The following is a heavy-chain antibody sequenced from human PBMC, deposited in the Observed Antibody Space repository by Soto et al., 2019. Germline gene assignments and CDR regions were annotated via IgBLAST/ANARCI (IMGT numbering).Heavy chain of an antibody. V-gene: IGHV3-23*01. J-gene: IGHJ6*02. CDR3: AKEMYSSGAYYFYFGMDV. Sequence: PGGSLRLSCAASGFTFSKYAMSRVRQAPGKGLEWVSAISASGGSTYYADSVRGRFTISRDNSKNTLYLQMNSLRAEDTAVYYCAKEMYSSGAYYFYFGMDVWGQATTVTVSS. D-gene: IGHD6-25*01. CDR2: ISASGGST. CDR1: GFTFSKYA.